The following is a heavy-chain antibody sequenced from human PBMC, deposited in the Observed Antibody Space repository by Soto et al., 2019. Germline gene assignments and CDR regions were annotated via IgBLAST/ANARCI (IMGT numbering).Heavy chain of an antibody. D-gene: IGHD3-10*01. Sequence: GGSLRLSCAASGFTFSSYSMNWVRQAPGKGLEWVSSISSSSSYIYYADSVKGRFTISRDNAKNSLYLQMNSLRAEDTAVYYCARDAKYYYGSGSYYNDLSYYYYYGMDVWGQGTTVTVSS. CDR2: ISSSSSYI. J-gene: IGHJ6*02. CDR1: GFTFSSYS. V-gene: IGHV3-21*01. CDR3: ARDAKYYYGSGSYYNDLSYYYYYGMDV.